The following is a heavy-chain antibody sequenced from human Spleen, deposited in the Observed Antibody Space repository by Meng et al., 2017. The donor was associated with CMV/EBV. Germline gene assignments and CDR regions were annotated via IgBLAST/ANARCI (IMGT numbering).Heavy chain of an antibody. Sequence: GESLKISCAASGFTFNTYNMNWVRQAPGQGLEWVSSISSSGTYIYHADSVRGRFTVYRDNAESSLFLQMNSLRAEDTAVYYCARVATVFGLFNGVDVWGQGTTVTVSS. D-gene: IGHD3/OR15-3a*01. J-gene: IGHJ6*02. CDR1: GFTFNTYN. V-gene: IGHV3-21*01. CDR3: ARVATVFGLFNGVDV. CDR2: ISSSGTYI.